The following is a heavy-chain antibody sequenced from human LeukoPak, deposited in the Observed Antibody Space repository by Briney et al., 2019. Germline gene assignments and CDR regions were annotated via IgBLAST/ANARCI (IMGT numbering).Heavy chain of an antibody. V-gene: IGHV4-34*01. CDR3: ASSYYYCSSTSCYFALFDY. D-gene: IGHD2-2*01. Sequence: SETLSLTCAVYGGSFSGYYWSWIRQPPGKGLEWIGEINHSGSTNYNPSLKSRVTISVDTSKNQFSLKLSSVTAADTAVYYCASSYYYCSSTSCYFALFDYWGQGTLVTVSS. J-gene: IGHJ4*02. CDR2: INHSGST. CDR1: GGSFSGYY.